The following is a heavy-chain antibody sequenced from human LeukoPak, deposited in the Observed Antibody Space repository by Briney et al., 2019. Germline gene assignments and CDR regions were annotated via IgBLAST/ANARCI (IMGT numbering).Heavy chain of an antibody. V-gene: IGHV3-7*01. CDR2: IKQDGSEK. J-gene: IGHJ4*02. CDR3: ARLGEKADFDY. D-gene: IGHD3-16*01. Sequence: GRSLRLSCAASGFTFSSYWMSWVRQAPGKGLEWVANIKQDGSEKYYVDSVKGRFTISRDNAKNSLFLQMNSLRAEDTAIYYCARLGEKADFDYWGQGTLVTVSS. CDR1: GFTFSSYW.